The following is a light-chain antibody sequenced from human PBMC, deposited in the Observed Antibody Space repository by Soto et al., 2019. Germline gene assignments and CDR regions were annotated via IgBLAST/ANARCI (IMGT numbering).Light chain of an antibody. CDR1: QGISSW. Sequence: VCGSVVDGDTITLRASQGISSWLARYQQKPGKAPKLLIYAASSLQSGVPSSFCGSGCGTEFTVTILRLPPEPFAPYIWMQAERLQVLGGGTKVDIK. J-gene: IGKJ4*02. V-gene: IGKV1D-12*01. CDR3: MQAERLQV. CDR2: AAS.